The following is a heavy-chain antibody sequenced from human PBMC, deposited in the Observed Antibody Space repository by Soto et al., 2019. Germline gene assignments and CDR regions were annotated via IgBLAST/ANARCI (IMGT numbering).Heavy chain of an antibody. V-gene: IGHV3-53*01. D-gene: IGHD6-13*01. CDR2: IYSGGST. Sequence: GGSLRLSCAASGFTVSTNYMGWVRQAPGEGLEWVSVIYSGGSTYYADSVKGRFTISRDNSKNTLYLQMNSLRAEDTAVYYCARASIAAAGYYFDYWGQGTLVTVSS. CDR1: GFTVSTNY. CDR3: ARASIAAAGYYFDY. J-gene: IGHJ4*02.